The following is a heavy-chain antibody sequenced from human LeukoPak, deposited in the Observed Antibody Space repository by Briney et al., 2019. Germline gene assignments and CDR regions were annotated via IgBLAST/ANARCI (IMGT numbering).Heavy chain of an antibody. J-gene: IGHJ4*02. Sequence: PGGSLRLSCAASGFNFIDYTMNWVRQAPGKGLEWVSSITSTGRYIFYADSLKGRFTISRDNAKKSLYLQMNSLRAEDTAVYYCAKGGFGYGDYVHLDYWGQGTLVTVSS. CDR2: ITSTGRYI. V-gene: IGHV3-21*01. CDR1: GFNFIDYT. D-gene: IGHD4-17*01. CDR3: AKGGFGYGDYVHLDY.